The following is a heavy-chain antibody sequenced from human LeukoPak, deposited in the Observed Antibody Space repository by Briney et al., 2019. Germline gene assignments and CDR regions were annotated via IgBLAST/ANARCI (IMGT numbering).Heavy chain of an antibody. CDR1: GGSISSYY. CDR3: ARETTDTAMARGAFDI. CDR2: IYYSGST. D-gene: IGHD5-18*01. Sequence: SETLSLTCTVSGGSISSYYWSWIRQPPGKGLEWIGYIYYSGSTNYNPSLKSRVTISVDTSKNQFSLKLSSVTAADTAVYYCARETTDTAMARGAFDIWGQGTMVTVSS. V-gene: IGHV4-59*01. J-gene: IGHJ3*02.